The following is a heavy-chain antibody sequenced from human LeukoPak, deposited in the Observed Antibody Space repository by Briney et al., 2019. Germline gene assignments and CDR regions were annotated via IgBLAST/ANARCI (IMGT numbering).Heavy chain of an antibody. CDR3: ARTYYDFWSGYPSTPYYFDY. Sequence: GESLKISCKGSGYSFTSYWIGWVRQMPGKGLEWMGIIYPGDSDTRYSPSFQGQVTISADKSISTAYLQWSSLKASDTAMYYCARTYYDFWSGYPSTPYYFDYWGQGTLVTVSS. J-gene: IGHJ4*02. V-gene: IGHV5-51*01. CDR2: IYPGDSDT. D-gene: IGHD3-3*01. CDR1: GYSFTSYW.